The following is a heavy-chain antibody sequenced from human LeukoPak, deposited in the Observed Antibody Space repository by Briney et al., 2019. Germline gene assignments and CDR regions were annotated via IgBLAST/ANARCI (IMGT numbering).Heavy chain of an antibody. Sequence: SETLSLTCAVYGGSFSGYYWSWIRQPPVKGLEWIGEINHSGSTNYNPSLKSRVTISVDTSKNQFSLKLSSVPAADTAVYYCXXRGYSYGYLGGGYDYWGQGTLVTVSS. V-gene: IGHV4-34*01. CDR3: XXRGYSYGYLGGGYDY. J-gene: IGHJ4*02. D-gene: IGHD5-18*01. CDR1: GGSFSGYY. CDR2: INHSGST.